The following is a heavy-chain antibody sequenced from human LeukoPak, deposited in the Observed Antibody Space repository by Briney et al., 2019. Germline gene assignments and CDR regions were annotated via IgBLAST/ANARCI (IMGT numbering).Heavy chain of an antibody. D-gene: IGHD3-22*01. Sequence: GESLRLSCAASGFTFSSYGMHWVRQAPGKGVEWVAVIWYDGSNKYYADSVKGRFTISRDNSKNTLYLQMNSLRAEDTAVYYCARDLSYYDSSGCFDYWGEGTLVTVSS. CDR3: ARDLSYYDSSGCFDY. V-gene: IGHV3-33*01. CDR1: GFTFSSYG. CDR2: IWYDGSNK. J-gene: IGHJ4*02.